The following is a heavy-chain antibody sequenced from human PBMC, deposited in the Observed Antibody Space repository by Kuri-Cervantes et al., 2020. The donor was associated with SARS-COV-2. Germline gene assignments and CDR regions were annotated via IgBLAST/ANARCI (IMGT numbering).Heavy chain of an antibody. CDR3: AKDRAYSRSKVSGYYYYMDV. V-gene: IGHV3-15*01. Sequence: GESLKISCAASGFTFSNAWMSWVRQAPGKGLEWVGRIKSKTDGGTTDYAAPVKGRFTISRDDSKNTLYLQMNSLRAEDTAVYYCAKDRAYSRSKVSGYYYYMDVWGKGTTVTISS. D-gene: IGHD6-6*01. CDR1: GFTFSNAW. J-gene: IGHJ6*03. CDR2: IKSKTDGGTT.